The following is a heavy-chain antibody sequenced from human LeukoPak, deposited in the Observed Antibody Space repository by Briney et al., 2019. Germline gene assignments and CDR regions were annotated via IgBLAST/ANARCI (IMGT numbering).Heavy chain of an antibody. CDR2: IIPIFGIA. Sequence: SVKVSCKASGGTFSSYAISWVRQAPGQGLEWMGRIIPIFGIANYAQKFQGRVTITADKSTSTAYMELSSLRSEDTAVYYCASRQSTGPSYGMDVWGQGTTVTVSS. D-gene: IGHD3-10*01. CDR3: ASRQSTGPSYGMDV. J-gene: IGHJ6*02. CDR1: GGTFSSYA. V-gene: IGHV1-69*04.